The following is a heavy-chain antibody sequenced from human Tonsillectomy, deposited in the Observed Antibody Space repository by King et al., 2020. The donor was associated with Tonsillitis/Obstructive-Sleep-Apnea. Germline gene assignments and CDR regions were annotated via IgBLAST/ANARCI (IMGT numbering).Heavy chain of an antibody. CDR1: GYTFTSNG. CDR2: ISAYNGIT. V-gene: IGHV1-18*01. D-gene: IGHD4-17*01. J-gene: IGHJ4*02. CDR3: ASERYGDFPTDY. Sequence: QLVQSGAEVEKPGASVKVSCKASGYTFTSNGISWVRQAPGQGLEWMGWISAYNGITNYALKLQGRVTMTTETSTRTAYMELRSLRSDDTAVYYCASERYGDFPTDYWGQGTLVTVSS.